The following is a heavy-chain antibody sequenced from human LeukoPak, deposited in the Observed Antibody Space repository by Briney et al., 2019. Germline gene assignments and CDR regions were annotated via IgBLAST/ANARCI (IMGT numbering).Heavy chain of an antibody. CDR2: ISAYNGNT. CDR3: ASSSSGWPQYDY. Sequence: ASVKVSCKASGYTFTSYGISWVRQAPGQGLEWMGWISAYNGNTNYAQKLQGRVTMTTDTSTSTAYMELRSLRSDDTAVCYCASSSSGWPQYDYWGQGTLVTVSS. CDR1: GYTFTSYG. D-gene: IGHD6-19*01. V-gene: IGHV1-18*01. J-gene: IGHJ4*02.